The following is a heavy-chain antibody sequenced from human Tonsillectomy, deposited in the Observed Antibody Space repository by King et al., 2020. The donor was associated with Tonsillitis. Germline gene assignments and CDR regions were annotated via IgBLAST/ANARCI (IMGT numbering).Heavy chain of an antibody. CDR3: ARDGRIAAAVDY. CDR2: IKEDGSGK. V-gene: IGHV3-7*01. Sequence: VQLVESGGGLVQPGGSLRLSCAASGFTFTNYWMSWVRQAPGKGLEWVANIKEDGSGKYYVDSVKGRFTISRENAGNSLYLQMNSLRAEDTAVYYCARDGRIAAAVDYWGQGTLVIVSS. CDR1: GFTFTNYW. D-gene: IGHD6-13*01. J-gene: IGHJ4*02.